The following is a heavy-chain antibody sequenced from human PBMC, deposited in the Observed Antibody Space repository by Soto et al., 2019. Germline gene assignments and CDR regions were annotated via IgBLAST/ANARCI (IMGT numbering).Heavy chain of an antibody. V-gene: IGHV5-10-1*01. CDR1: GYGFANYW. CDR3: PRHKRQGFQNDVFDI. Sequence: GESLKISCQGSGYGFANYWISWVRQMPGKGLEWMGRIDPSDSYTNYSPSFQGHVTFSADKSISTAYLQWSSLKASDTAMYYCPRHKRQGFQNDVFDIWGQGTVVPVSS. CDR2: IDPSDSYT. D-gene: IGHD3-10*01. J-gene: IGHJ3*02.